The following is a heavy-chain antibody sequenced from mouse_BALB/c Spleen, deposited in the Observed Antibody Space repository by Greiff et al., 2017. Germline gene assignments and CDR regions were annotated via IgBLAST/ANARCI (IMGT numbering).Heavy chain of an antibody. CDR2: INPSNGGT. D-gene: IGHD1-1*01. V-gene: IGHV1S81*02. J-gene: IGHJ2*01. Sequence: VQLQQSGAELVKPGASVKLSCKASGYTFTSYYMYWVKQRPGQGLEWIGEINPSNGGTNFNEKFKSKATLTVDKSSSTAYMQLSSLTSEDSAVYYCTRLGYYGSRDDWGQGTTLTVSS. CDR3: TRLGYYGSRDD. CDR1: GYTFTSYY.